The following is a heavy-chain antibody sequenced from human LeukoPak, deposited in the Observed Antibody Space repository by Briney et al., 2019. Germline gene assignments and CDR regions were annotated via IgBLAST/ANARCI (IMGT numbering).Heavy chain of an antibody. D-gene: IGHD5-12*01. Sequence: ASVKVSCKASGYTFTGHYMHWVRQAPGQGLEWMGWINPNSGGTNYAQKFQGWVTMTRDTSISTAYMELSRLRSDDTAVYYCARGHQESIVATIRRFYYYYGMDVWGQGTTVTVSS. CDR1: GYTFTGHY. J-gene: IGHJ6*02. CDR2: INPNSGGT. CDR3: ARGHQESIVATIRRFYYYYGMDV. V-gene: IGHV1-2*04.